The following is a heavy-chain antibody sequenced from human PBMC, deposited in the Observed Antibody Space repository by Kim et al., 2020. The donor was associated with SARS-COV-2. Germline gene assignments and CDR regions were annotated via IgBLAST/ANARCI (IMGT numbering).Heavy chain of an antibody. V-gene: IGHV5-51*01. D-gene: IGHD3-22*01. J-gene: IGHJ3*02. Sequence: SFQGQVTISADKSISTAYLQWSSLKAADTAMYYCARQVVGDRAGGAFDIWGQGTMVTVSS. CDR3: ARQVVGDRAGGAFDI.